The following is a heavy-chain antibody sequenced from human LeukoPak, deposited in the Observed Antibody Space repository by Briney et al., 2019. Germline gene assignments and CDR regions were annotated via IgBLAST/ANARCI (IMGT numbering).Heavy chain of an antibody. CDR3: ARDTLTMVREVII. CDR2: IYYSGST. CDR1: GGSISSYY. D-gene: IGHD3-10*01. V-gene: IGHV4-59*01. Sequence: TSETLSLTCTVSGGSISSYYWSWIRQPPGKGLEWIGYIYYSGSTNYNPSLKSRVTISVDTSKNQFSLKLSSVTAADTAVYYCARDTLTMVREVIIWGQGTLVTVSS. J-gene: IGHJ4*02.